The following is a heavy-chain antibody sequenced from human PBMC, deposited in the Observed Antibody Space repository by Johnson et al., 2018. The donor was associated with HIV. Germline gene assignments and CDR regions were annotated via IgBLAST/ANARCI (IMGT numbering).Heavy chain of an antibody. CDR2: INWNGGST. D-gene: IGHD1-26*01. J-gene: IGHJ3*02. CDR1: GFTFDDYG. CDR3: ARDSGAPGNDAFDI. Sequence: VLLVESGGGVVRPGGSLRLSCAASGFTFDDYGMSWVRQAPGKGLEWVSGINWNGGSTGYADSVKGRFTISRDNSKNTLYLQMNSLRPEDTALYFCARDSGAPGNDAFDIWGQGTMVTISS. V-gene: IGHV3-20*04.